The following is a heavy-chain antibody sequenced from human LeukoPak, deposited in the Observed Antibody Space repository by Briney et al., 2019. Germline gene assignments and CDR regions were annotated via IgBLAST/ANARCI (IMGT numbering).Heavy chain of an antibody. CDR1: GYTFTSYG. D-gene: IGHD5-12*01. J-gene: IGHJ4*02. CDR3: ARDQGYSGYEAEVDY. Sequence: ASVKVSCKASGYTFTSYGISWVRQAPGQGLEWMGWISAYNGNTNYAQKLQGRVTMTTDTSTSTAYMELRSPRSDDTAVYYCARDQGYSGYEAEVDYWGQGTLVTVSS. CDR2: ISAYNGNT. V-gene: IGHV1-18*04.